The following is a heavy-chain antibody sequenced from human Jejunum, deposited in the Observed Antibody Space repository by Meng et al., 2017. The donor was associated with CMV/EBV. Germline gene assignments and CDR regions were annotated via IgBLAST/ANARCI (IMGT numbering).Heavy chain of an antibody. J-gene: IGHJ6*02. CDR3: AKAIGDYGVYYYYGMDV. CDR2: INSDGSST. V-gene: IGHV3-74*01. CDR1: TFSNYW. D-gene: IGHD4-17*01. Sequence: TFSNYWMHWVRQAPGKGLVWVSRINSDGSSTTYADSVKGRLTISRDNAKNTLYLQMNSLRAEDTAVYYCAKAIGDYGVYYYYGMDVWGQGTTVTVSS.